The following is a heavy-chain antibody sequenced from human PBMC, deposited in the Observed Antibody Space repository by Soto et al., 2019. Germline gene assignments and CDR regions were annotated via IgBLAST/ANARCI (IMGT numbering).Heavy chain of an antibody. D-gene: IGHD3-22*01. CDR3: ARALGYLSGHPYNWFDS. CDR2: ISTYSGNT. V-gene: IGHV1-18*01. J-gene: IGHJ5*01. Sequence: QIQLVQSGAEVKKPGASVKVSCKASGYTFSTCGISWVRQVPGQGLEWMGWISTYSGNTKYARDLQDRVTLTTDTSTTTAYMELRSLRSDDTAIYYCARALGYLSGHPYNWFDSWGQGTLVTVSS. CDR1: GYTFSTCG.